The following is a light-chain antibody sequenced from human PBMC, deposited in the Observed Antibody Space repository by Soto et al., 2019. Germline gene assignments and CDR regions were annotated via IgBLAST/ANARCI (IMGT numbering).Light chain of an antibody. CDR1: SSDVGGYNY. CDR2: DAS. Sequence: QSALTQPASVSGSPGQSITISCTGTSSDVGGYNYVSWYQQHPGKAPKLMIYDASNRPSGVSNRFSGSKSGNTASLTISGLQAEDEADYYCSSYTSSSPPYVFGTGTKLTVL. CDR3: SSYTSSSPPYV. J-gene: IGLJ1*01. V-gene: IGLV2-14*01.